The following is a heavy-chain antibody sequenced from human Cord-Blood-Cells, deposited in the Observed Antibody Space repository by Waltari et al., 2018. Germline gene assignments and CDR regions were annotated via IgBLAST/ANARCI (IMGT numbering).Heavy chain of an antibody. CDR1: GFTVSSNY. V-gene: IGHV3-53*04. J-gene: IGHJ3*02. CDR2: IYSSGST. CDR3: ARVAVAGQPGAFDI. Sequence: EVQLVESGGGLVQPGGSLRPSGAASGFTVSSNYMSWVRRAPGKGWDGVPVIYSSGSTYYADSGKGRFTISRHNSKNTLYLQMNSLRAEDTAVYYCARVAVAGQPGAFDIWGQGTMVTVSS. D-gene: IGHD6-19*01.